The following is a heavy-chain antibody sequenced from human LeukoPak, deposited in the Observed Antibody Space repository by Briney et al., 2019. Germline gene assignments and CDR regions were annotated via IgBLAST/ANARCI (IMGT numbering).Heavy chain of an antibody. Sequence: GGSPRLSCAASGFTFSSYSMNWVRQAPGKGLEWVSYISSSSSTIYYADSVKGRFTISRDNAKNSLYLQMNSLRAEDTAVYYCARTPYYYDSSGSVYYFDYWGQGTLVTVSS. CDR3: ARTPYYYDSSGSVYYFDY. CDR1: GFTFSSYS. J-gene: IGHJ4*02. CDR2: ISSSSSTI. D-gene: IGHD3-22*01. V-gene: IGHV3-48*04.